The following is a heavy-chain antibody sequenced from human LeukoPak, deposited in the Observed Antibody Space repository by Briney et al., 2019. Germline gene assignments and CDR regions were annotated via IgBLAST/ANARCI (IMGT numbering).Heavy chain of an antibody. J-gene: IGHJ4*02. CDR3: ARDHYDSRGDYVVEY. D-gene: IGHD3-22*01. CDR2: IHSGGNA. CDR1: GDSINSGGYY. V-gene: IGHV4-31*03. Sequence: PSETLSLTCSTSGDSINSGGYYWNWIRQPPGKGLEWLGYIHSGGNAYFNPSVEGRSSISLDKSQNQFFLRLTSVTAADTAVYFCARDHYDSRGDYVVEYWGQGTLVTVSS.